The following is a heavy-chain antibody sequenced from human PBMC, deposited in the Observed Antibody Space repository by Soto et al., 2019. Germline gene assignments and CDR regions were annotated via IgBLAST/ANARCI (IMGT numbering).Heavy chain of an antibody. CDR2: IYSCGST. CDR3: ARDSRGYYFDY. D-gene: IGHD3-16*01. J-gene: IGHJ4*02. Sequence: GGSLRLSCAASGFTVSSNYMSWVRQAPGKGLEWVSVIYSCGSTYYADSVKGRFTISRDNSKNTLYLQMNSLRAEDTAVYYCARDSRGYYFDYWGQGTLVTVSS. V-gene: IGHV3-53*01. CDR1: GFTVSSNY.